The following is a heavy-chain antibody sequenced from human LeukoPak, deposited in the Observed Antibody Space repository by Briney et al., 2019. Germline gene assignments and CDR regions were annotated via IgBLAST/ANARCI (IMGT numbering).Heavy chain of an antibody. V-gene: IGHV1-8*01. CDR3: ARNLPYYDTLTGRYNWLDP. D-gene: IGHD3-9*01. Sequence: ASVKVSCKASGYTFTSYDINWVRQATGQGLEWMGWMNPNSGNTGYAQKFQGRVTMTRNTSISTAYMELSSLRSEDTAVYYCARNLPYYDTLTGRYNWLDPWGQGTLVTVSS. J-gene: IGHJ5*02. CDR2: MNPNSGNT. CDR1: GYTFTSYD.